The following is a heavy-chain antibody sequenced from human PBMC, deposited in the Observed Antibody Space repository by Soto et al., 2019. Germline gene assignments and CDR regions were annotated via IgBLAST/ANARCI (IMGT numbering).Heavy chain of an antibody. Sequence: QVQLVQSGAEVKKPGSSVKVSCKVSGDTFKSYAFSWVRQAPGQGLEWMGRIIPLFGTADYPLRFQGRVTISADESTSTAYMALSSLRSEDTAVYYCARDTDVVVVAATLNFYGYGLDVWGQGTTVTVSS. CDR2: IIPLFGTA. CDR3: ARDTDVVVVAATLNFYGYGLDV. D-gene: IGHD2-15*01. CDR1: GDTFKSYA. V-gene: IGHV1-69*18. J-gene: IGHJ6*02.